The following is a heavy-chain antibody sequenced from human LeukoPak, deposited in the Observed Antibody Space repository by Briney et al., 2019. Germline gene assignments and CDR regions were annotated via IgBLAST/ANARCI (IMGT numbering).Heavy chain of an antibody. CDR2: INPNSGGT. D-gene: IGHD3-22*01. Sequence: ASVKVSCKASGYTFTGYYMHWVRQAPGQGLEWMGWINPNSGGTNYAQKLQGRVTMTTDTSTSTAYMELRSLRSDDTAVYYCARDLEVVVITPNGYWGQGTLVTVSS. CDR1: GYTFTGYY. CDR3: ARDLEVVVITPNGY. J-gene: IGHJ4*02. V-gene: IGHV1-2*02.